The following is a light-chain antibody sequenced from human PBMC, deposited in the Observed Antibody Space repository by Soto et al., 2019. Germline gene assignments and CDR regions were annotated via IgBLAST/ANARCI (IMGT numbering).Light chain of an antibody. CDR2: GAS. CDR1: QSVSSSY. V-gene: IGKV3-20*01. CDR3: QQYGSSPYT. Sequence: LTQSPGTLSLSPGERATLSRRASQSVSSSYLAWYQQKPGQAPRLLIYGASSRATGIPDRFSGSGSGTDFTLTISRLEPEDFAVYYCQQYGSSPYTFGQGTKLEIK. J-gene: IGKJ2*01.